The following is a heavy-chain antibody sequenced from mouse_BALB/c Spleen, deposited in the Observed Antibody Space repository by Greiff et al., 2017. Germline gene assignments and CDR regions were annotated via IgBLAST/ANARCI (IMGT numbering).Heavy chain of an antibody. D-gene: IGHD1-1*01. Sequence: EVKVVESGGGLVKPGGSLKLSCAASGFAFSSYDMSWVRQTPEKRLEWVAYISSGGGSTYYPDTVKGRFTISRDNAKNTLYLQMSSLKSEDTAMYYCANLYYYGSSYPFAYWGQGTLVTVSA. CDR1: GFAFSSYD. CDR3: ANLYYYGSSYPFAY. CDR2: ISSGGGST. J-gene: IGHJ3*01. V-gene: IGHV5-12-1*01.